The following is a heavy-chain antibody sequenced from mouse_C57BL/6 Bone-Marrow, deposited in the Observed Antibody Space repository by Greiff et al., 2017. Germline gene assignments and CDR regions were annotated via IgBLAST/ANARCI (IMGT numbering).Heavy chain of an antibody. V-gene: IGHV14-4*01. CDR1: GFNIKDDY. Sequence: EVKLQQSGAELVRPGASVKLSCTASGFNIKDDYIHWVKQRPEQRLEWIGWIDPGIGDTEYASKFKGKSTLTTDTSSSTAYLQLSSLTSEDTAVYYCSSLYVDYLDFWGQGTPLTVAS. CDR2: IDPGIGDT. CDR3: SSLYVDYLDF. D-gene: IGHD2-10*02. J-gene: IGHJ2*01.